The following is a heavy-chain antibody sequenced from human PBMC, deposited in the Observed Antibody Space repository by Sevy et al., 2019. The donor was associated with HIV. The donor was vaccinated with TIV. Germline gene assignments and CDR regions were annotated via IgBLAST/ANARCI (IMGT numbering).Heavy chain of an antibody. CDR1: GFTFSSYG. Sequence: GGSLRLSCAASGFTFSSYGMHWVRQAPGKGLEWVAFIRYDGSNKYYADSVKGRFTISRDNSKNTLYLQMNSLRAEDTAVYYWAKDPAYISSLCDFDYWGQGTLVTVSS. J-gene: IGHJ4*02. CDR3: AKDPAYISSLCDFDY. CDR2: IRYDGSNK. V-gene: IGHV3-30*02. D-gene: IGHD6-6*01.